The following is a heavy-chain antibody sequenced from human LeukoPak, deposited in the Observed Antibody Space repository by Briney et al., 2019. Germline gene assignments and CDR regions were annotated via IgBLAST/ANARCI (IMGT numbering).Heavy chain of an antibody. Sequence: ASVKVSCKVSGYTLTELSMHWVRQAPGKGLEWMGGFDPEDGETICAQKFQGRVTMTEDTSTDTAYMELSSLRSEDTAVYYCATLSGWPQVKAFDIWGQGTMVTVSS. CDR2: FDPEDGET. V-gene: IGHV1-24*01. CDR3: ATLSGWPQVKAFDI. J-gene: IGHJ3*02. D-gene: IGHD6-19*01. CDR1: GYTLTELS.